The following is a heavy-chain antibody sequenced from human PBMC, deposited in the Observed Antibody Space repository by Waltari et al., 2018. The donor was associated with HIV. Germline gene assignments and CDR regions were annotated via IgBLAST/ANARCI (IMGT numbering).Heavy chain of an antibody. CDR1: GGPLSSRNW. CDR3: ARFPLATGTFWFDP. Sequence: QVQLQESGPGLVKPSGTLSLTCAVSGGPLSSRNWWSWLRQSPGKGLGWIGEIYHTGSVNYNASLKSRVTMSVDKSKNHFSLNLKSVTAADTAVYYCARFPLATGTFWFDPWGPGVLVTVSS. D-gene: IGHD1-1*01. V-gene: IGHV4-4*02. J-gene: IGHJ5*02. CDR2: IYHTGSV.